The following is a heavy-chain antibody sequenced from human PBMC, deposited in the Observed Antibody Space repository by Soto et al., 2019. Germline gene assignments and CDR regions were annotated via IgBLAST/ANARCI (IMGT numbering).Heavy chain of an antibody. V-gene: IGHV1-18*01. D-gene: IGHD6-19*01. CDR3: AKGLQWLPQEWFDP. CDR1: GYTFTSYG. CDR2: ISAYNGNT. J-gene: IGHJ5*02. Sequence: ASVKVSCKASGYTFTSYGISWVRQAPGQGLEWMGWISAYNGNTNYAQKLQGRVTMTTDTSTSTAYMELRSLRAEDTAVYYCAKGLQWLPQEWFDPWGQGTLVTVSS.